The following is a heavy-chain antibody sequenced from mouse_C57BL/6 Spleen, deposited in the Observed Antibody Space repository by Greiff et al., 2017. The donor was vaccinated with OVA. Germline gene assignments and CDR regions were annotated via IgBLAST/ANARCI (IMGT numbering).Heavy chain of an antibody. CDR2: IYPGSGST. V-gene: IGHV1-55*01. D-gene: IGHD1-1*01. CDR3: ARNSYGSSYGPFAY. CDR1: GYTFTSYW. J-gene: IGHJ3*01. Sequence: QVQLQQPGAELVKPGASVKMSCKASGYTFTSYWITWVKQRPGQGLEWIGDIYPGSGSTNYNEKFKSKATLTVDTSSSTAYMQLSSLTSEDSAVYYFARNSYGSSYGPFAYWGQGTLVTVSA.